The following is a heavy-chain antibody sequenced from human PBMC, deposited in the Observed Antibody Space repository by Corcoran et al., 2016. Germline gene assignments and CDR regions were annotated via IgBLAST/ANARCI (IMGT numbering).Heavy chain of an antibody. D-gene: IGHD3-10*01. CDR3: ARIYGSGEWALDY. CDR1: GFSLSTSGMR. Sequence: QVTLKESGPALVKPTQTLTLTCTFSGFSLSTSGMRVSWIRQPPGKALEWLARLDWDDDKFYSTSLKTRLTISKDTSKNQVVLTMTNMDPVDTATYYCARIYGSGEWALDYWGQGTLVTVSS. V-gene: IGHV2-70*04. J-gene: IGHJ4*02. CDR2: LDWDDDK.